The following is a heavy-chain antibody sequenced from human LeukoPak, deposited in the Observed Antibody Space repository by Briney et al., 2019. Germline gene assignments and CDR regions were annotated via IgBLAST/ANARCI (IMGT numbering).Heavy chain of an antibody. Sequence: PSETLSLTCTVSGGFISSSSSYCNWIRQPAGKGLEWIGRIYTSGSTNYNPSLKSRVTISVDTSKNQFSLKLSSVTAADTAVYYCAREGYDFWSGYYNGPFDYWGQGTLVTVSS. J-gene: IGHJ4*02. CDR3: AREGYDFWSGYYNGPFDY. D-gene: IGHD3-3*01. CDR2: IYTSGST. CDR1: GGFISSSSSY. V-gene: IGHV4-61*02.